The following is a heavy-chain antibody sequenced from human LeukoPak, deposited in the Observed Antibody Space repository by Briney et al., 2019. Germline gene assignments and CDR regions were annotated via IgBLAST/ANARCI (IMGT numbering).Heavy chain of an antibody. Sequence: SVKVSCKASGGTFISYAISWVRQAPGQGLEWMGRIIPILGIANYAQKFQGRVTITADKSTSTAYMELSSLRSEDTAVYYCARTRWFAELLTDYGMDVWGQGTTVTVSS. J-gene: IGHJ6*02. V-gene: IGHV1-69*04. CDR1: GGTFISYA. CDR2: IIPILGIA. CDR3: ARTRWFAELLTDYGMDV. D-gene: IGHD3-10*01.